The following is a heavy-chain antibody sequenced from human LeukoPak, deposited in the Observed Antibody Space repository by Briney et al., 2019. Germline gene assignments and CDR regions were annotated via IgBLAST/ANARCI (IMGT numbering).Heavy chain of an antibody. CDR1: GFTFSNYW. J-gene: IGHJ5*02. D-gene: IGHD3-22*01. CDR2: INSDGINT. V-gene: IGHV3-74*01. CDR3: ARNLGQYYDTSDNWFDP. Sequence: GGSLRLSCAASGFTFSNYWMHWVRQAPGKGLVWVSRINSDGINTSYADSVKGRFTISRDNAKNTLNLQMNSLRAEDTAVYYCARNLGQYYDTSDNWFDPWGQGTLVTVSS.